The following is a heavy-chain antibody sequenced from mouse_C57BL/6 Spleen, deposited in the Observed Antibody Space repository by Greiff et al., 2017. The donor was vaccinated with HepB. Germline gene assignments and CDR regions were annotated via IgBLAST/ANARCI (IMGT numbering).Heavy chain of an antibody. Sequence: EVQLQESVAELVRPGASVKLSCTASGFNIKNTYMHWVKQRPEQGLEWIGRIDPANGNTKYAPKFQGKATITEDTSSNTAYLQLSSLTSEDTAIDYCARGVYYYGSSHYFDYWGQGTTLTVSS. CDR1: GFNIKNTY. J-gene: IGHJ2*01. D-gene: IGHD1-1*01. CDR2: IDPANGNT. CDR3: ARGVYYYGSSHYFDY. V-gene: IGHV14-3*01.